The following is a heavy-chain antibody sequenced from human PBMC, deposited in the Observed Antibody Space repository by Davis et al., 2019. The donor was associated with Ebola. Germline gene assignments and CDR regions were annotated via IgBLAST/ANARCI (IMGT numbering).Heavy chain of an antibody. CDR1: GFTFSTYA. V-gene: IGHV3-48*03. CDR2: IDSSASTT. D-gene: IGHD2-21*01. CDR3: AREAPFCGGDCLDY. J-gene: IGHJ4*02. Sequence: GESLKFSCAASGFTFSTYAMSWIRQAPGVGLEWVSYIDSSASTTYYADSVKGRFTISRDNAKNSLFLQMNSLTAEDTALYYCAREAPFCGGDCLDYWGQGTLVTVSS.